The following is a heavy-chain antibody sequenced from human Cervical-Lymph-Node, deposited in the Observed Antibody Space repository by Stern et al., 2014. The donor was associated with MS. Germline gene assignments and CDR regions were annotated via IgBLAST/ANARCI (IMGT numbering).Heavy chain of an antibody. V-gene: IGHV4-30-4*01. CDR3: ARGGSPNWFDP. CDR1: GGSISSGDYY. Sequence: QLQLQESGPGLVKPSQTLSLTCTVSGGSISSGDYYWSWIRQPPVKGLEWIGYIYYSGSTYYNPSLKSRVPISVDTSKNQFSLKLSSVTAADTAVYYCARGGSPNWFDPWGQGTLVTVSS. CDR2: IYYSGST. J-gene: IGHJ5*02. D-gene: IGHD6-13*01.